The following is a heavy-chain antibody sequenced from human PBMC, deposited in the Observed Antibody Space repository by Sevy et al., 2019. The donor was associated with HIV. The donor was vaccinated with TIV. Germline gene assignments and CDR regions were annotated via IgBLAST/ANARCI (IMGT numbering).Heavy chain of an antibody. Sequence: ASVKVSCKASGYTFASYGISWVRQAPGQGLEWMGWVTPYNGHKKYAQKLQGRVTMTIDTSTGTAYMELGSLRSDDTAVYYCASCLGGSRPWEYNWFDPWGQGTLVTVSS. CDR2: VTPYNGHK. CDR1: GYTFASYG. V-gene: IGHV1-18*01. CDR3: ASCLGGSRPWEYNWFDP. J-gene: IGHJ5*02. D-gene: IGHD1-26*01.